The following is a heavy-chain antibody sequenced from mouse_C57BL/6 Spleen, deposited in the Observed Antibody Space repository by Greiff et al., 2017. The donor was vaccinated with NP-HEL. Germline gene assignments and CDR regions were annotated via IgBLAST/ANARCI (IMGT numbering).Heavy chain of an antibody. CDR1: GYTFTSYW. CDR2: IHPNSGST. D-gene: IGHD1-1*01. CDR3: ARTHYYGSSYFDY. J-gene: IGHJ2*01. V-gene: IGHV1-64*01. Sequence: QVHVKQPGAELVKPGASVKLSCKASGYTFTSYWMHWVKQRPGQGLEWIGMIHPNSGSTNYNEKFKSKATLTVDKSSSTAYMQLSSLTSEDSAVYYCARTHYYGSSYFDYWGQGTTLTVSS.